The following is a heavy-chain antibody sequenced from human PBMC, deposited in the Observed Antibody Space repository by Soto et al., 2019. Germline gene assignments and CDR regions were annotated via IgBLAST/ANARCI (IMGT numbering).Heavy chain of an antibody. CDR1: GFTFSSYA. CDR3: ARYIPGVRYYGMDV. Sequence: EVQLLESGGGLVQPGGSLRLSCAASGFTFSSYAMKWVRQAPGKGLEWVSLIGESGTTTYYADSVKGRFTISRDNSENTLFLEMYSLRAEDTAVYYCARYIPGVRYYGMDVWGQGTTVTVSS. J-gene: IGHJ6*02. V-gene: IGHV3-23*01. CDR2: IGESGTTT. D-gene: IGHD2-2*01.